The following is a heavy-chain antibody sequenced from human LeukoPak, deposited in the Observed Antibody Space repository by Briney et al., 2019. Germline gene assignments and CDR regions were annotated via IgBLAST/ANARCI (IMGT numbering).Heavy chain of an antibody. Sequence: GGSLRLSCAASGFTFSSYGMHWVRQAPGKGLEWVAVIWYDGSNKYYADSVKGRFTISRDNSKNTLYLQMNSLRAEDTAVYYCARAPPMTTVTLEESYYYYGMDVWGQGTTVTVSS. D-gene: IGHD4-17*01. CDR1: GFTFSSYG. CDR3: ARAPPMTTVTLEESYYYYGMDV. V-gene: IGHV3-33*01. J-gene: IGHJ6*02. CDR2: IWYDGSNK.